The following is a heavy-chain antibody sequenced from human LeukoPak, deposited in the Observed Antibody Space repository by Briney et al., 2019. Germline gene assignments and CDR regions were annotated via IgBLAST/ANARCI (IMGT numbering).Heavy chain of an antibody. Sequence: GASVKVSCKASGYTFTSYGISWVRQAPGQGLEWMGWISAYNGNTNYAQKLQGRVTMTTDTSTSTAYMELRSLRSDDTAVYYCARATRIQLWNWFDPWGQGTLVTVSS. CDR1: GYTFTSYG. J-gene: IGHJ5*02. CDR2: ISAYNGNT. V-gene: IGHV1-18*01. CDR3: ARATRIQLWNWFDP. D-gene: IGHD5-18*01.